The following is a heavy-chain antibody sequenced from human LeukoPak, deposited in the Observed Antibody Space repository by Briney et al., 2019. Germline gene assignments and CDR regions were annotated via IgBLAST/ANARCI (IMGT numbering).Heavy chain of an antibody. Sequence: GGSLRLSCAASGFTFRSYAMSWVRQAPGKGLEWVSSISGSGDRTYYADSVKGRFTISRDNAKNSLYLQMNSLRAEDTAVYYCARGGLVGARDLNAFDIWGQGTMVTVSS. V-gene: IGHV3-23*01. J-gene: IGHJ3*02. D-gene: IGHD1-26*01. CDR1: GFTFRSYA. CDR3: ARGGLVGARDLNAFDI. CDR2: ISGSGDRT.